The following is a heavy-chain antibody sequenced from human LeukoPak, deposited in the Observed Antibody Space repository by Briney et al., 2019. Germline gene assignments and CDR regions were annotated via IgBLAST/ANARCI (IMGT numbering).Heavy chain of an antibody. D-gene: IGHD3-22*01. CDR1: GGTFSSYA. CDR3: ARAHILDYYDSSGRSDWFDP. J-gene: IGHJ5*02. V-gene: IGHV1-69*04. CDR2: IIPILGTA. Sequence: SVKVSCKASGGTFSSYAISWVRQAPGQGLEWMGRIIPILGTANYAQKFQGRVTITADKSTSTAYMELSSLRSEDTAVYYCARAHILDYYDSSGRSDWFDPWGQGTLVTVSS.